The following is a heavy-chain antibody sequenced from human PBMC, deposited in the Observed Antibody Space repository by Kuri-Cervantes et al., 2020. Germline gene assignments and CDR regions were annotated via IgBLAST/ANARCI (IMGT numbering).Heavy chain of an antibody. J-gene: IGHJ6*02. CDR3: AKDQYYYGSGKDGMDV. CDR2: ISYDGSNK. D-gene: IGHD3-10*01. CDR1: GFTFSSYA. Sequence: GESLKISCAASGFTFSSYAMHWVRQAPGKGLEWVAVISYDGSNKYYADSVKGRSTISRDNSKNTLYLQMNSLRAEDTAVCYCAKDQYYYGSGKDGMDVWGQGTTVTVSS. V-gene: IGHV3-30-3*01.